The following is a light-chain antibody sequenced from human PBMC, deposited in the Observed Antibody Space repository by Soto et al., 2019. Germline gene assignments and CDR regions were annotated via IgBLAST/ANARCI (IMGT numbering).Light chain of an antibody. Sequence: DIHMTQSPSSLSASVGYRFTITCQASQTIIRYLNWYQQKPGKAPKLLIFAASSLQSGVPSRLSGSGSGTEFTLAISSLQPEDFATYYCQQSYNTLAFGPGTKVDIK. CDR3: QQSYNTLA. V-gene: IGKV1-39*01. CDR1: QTIIRY. CDR2: AAS. J-gene: IGKJ3*01.